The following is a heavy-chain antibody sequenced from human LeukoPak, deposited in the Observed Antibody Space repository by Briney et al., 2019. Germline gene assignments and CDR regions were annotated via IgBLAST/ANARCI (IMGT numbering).Heavy chain of an antibody. CDR2: IRYDGSNK. CDR1: GFTFSSYG. CDR3: ARSPGIAAAGTLFDY. V-gene: IGHV3-30*02. Sequence: GGSLRLSCAASGFTFSSYGMHWVRQAPGKGLEWVAFIRYDGSNKYYADSVKGRFTISRDNSKNTLYLQMNSLRAEDTAVYYCARSPGIAAAGTLFDYWGQGTLVTVSS. J-gene: IGHJ4*02. D-gene: IGHD6-13*01.